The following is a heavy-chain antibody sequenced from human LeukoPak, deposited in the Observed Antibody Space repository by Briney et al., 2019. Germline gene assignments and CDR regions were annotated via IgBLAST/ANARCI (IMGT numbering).Heavy chain of an antibody. D-gene: IGHD1-26*01. CDR1: GLIFSSAW. V-gene: IGHV3-74*01. CDR3: ARDGSYKLDY. Sequence: PGGSLRLSCAASGLIFSSAWMHWVRQTPGKGLVWISRIKSDGTATYADSVRGRFTISRDNAKNTLYLQMNNLRADDTGIYYCARDGSYKLDYWGQGALVTAPS. CDR2: IKSDGTA. J-gene: IGHJ4*02.